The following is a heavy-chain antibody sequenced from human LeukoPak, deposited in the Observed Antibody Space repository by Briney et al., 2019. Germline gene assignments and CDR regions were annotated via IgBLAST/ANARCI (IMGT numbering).Heavy chain of an antibody. D-gene: IGHD1-26*01. Sequence: PSETLSLTYAVYGGSFSGYYWSWIRQPPGKGLEWIGEINHSGSTNYNPSLKSRVTISVDTSKNQFSLKLSSVTAADTAVYCCARARSAISGSYYRLISRAFDIWGQGTMVTVSS. CDR1: GGSFSGYY. J-gene: IGHJ3*02. CDR3: ARARSAISGSYYRLISRAFDI. V-gene: IGHV4-34*01. CDR2: INHSGST.